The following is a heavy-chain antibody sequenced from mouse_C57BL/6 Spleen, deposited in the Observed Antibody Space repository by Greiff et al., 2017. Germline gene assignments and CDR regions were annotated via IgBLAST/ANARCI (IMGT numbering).Heavy chain of an antibody. J-gene: IGHJ3*01. D-gene: IGHD2-4*01. CDR1: GYTFTSYG. V-gene: IGHV1-81*01. Sequence: VKLVESGAELARPGASVKLSCKASGYTFTSYGISWVKQRTGQGLEWIGEIYPRSGNTYYNEKFKGKATLTADKSSSTAYMELRSLTSEDSAVYFCARLGYDYDEGAWFAYWGQGTLVTVSA. CDR3: ARLGYDYDEGAWFAY. CDR2: IYPRSGNT.